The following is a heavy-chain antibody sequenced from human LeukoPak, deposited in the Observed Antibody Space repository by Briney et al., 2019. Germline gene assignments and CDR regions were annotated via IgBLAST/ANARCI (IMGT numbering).Heavy chain of an antibody. D-gene: IGHD6-6*01. Sequence: GRSLRLSCAASGFIFSSYAMHWVRQAPGKGLEWVAVISYDGSNKYYADSVKGRFTISRDNSKNTLYLQMNSLRAEDTAVYYCARGWAGSSCDSWGQGTLVTVSS. J-gene: IGHJ4*02. V-gene: IGHV3-30-3*01. CDR1: GFIFSSYA. CDR3: ARGWAGSSCDS. CDR2: ISYDGSNK.